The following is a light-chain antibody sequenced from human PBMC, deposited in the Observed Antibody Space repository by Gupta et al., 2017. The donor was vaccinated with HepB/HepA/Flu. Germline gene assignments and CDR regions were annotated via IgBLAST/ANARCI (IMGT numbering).Light chain of an antibody. CDR2: KAS. Sequence: DIQMTQSPSTLSASVGDRVTITCRASQSISSWLAWYQQKPGKAPKLLIYKASNLESGVPSRFSGSGSGTEFTLTISSLQPDDFATYYCQQDNSYSITFGQGTQVEIK. V-gene: IGKV1-5*03. J-gene: IGKJ5*01. CDR1: QSISSW. CDR3: QQDNSYSIT.